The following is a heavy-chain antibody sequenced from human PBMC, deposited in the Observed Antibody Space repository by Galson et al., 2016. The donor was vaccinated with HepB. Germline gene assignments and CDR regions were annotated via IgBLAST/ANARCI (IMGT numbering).Heavy chain of an antibody. CDR3: AKGLDKDYNWKAAWFHP. Sequence: SLRLSCAASGFTFDHYAMHWVRQRPGKGLEWVSSISWNRGSTGYADSVKGRFTISRDNAKNSLYLQMNSLRAEDTAFYYCAKGLDKDYNWKAAWFHPWGQGTLVTVSS. CDR1: GFTFDHYA. CDR2: ISWNRGST. J-gene: IGHJ5*02. V-gene: IGHV3-9*01. D-gene: IGHD1-20*01.